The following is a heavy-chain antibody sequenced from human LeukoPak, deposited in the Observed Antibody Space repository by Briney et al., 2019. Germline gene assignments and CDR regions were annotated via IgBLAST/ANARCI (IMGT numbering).Heavy chain of an antibody. Sequence: LSLTCAVYGGSFSGYYWSWIRQAPGKGLEWVSYISSSGSTIYYADSVKGRFTISRDNAKNSLYLQMNSLRAEDTAVYYCAREGIAVAGNAFDIWGQGTMVTVSS. D-gene: IGHD6-19*01. CDR3: AREGIAVAGNAFDI. CDR1: GGSFSGYY. V-gene: IGHV3-11*01. J-gene: IGHJ3*02. CDR2: ISSSGSTI.